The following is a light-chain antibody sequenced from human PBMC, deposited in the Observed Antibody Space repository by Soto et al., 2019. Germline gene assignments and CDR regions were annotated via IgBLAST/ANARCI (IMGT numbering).Light chain of an antibody. J-gene: IGKJ1*01. V-gene: IGKV1-33*01. CDR3: QQYDNIPRT. Sequence: DIQMTQSPSSLSASVGDRVTITCQASQDISNYLNWYQQKPGKAPKLLIYDASNLETGVPSRFSGSGSGTDFTFTITSLQPEATATYSCQQYDNIPRTFGQGTKVDIK. CDR2: DAS. CDR1: QDISNY.